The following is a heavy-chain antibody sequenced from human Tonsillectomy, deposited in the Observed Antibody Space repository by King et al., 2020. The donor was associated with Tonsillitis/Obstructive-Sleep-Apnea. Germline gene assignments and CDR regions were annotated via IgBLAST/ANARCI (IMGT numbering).Heavy chain of an antibody. V-gene: IGHV7-4-1*02. CDR3: AREFKSGFWGPDY. D-gene: IGHD3-16*01. J-gene: IGHJ4*02. CDR2: INTNTGNP. CDR1: GYTFSNYA. Sequence: QLVQSGSELKKPGASVKISCKASGYTFSNYAMMWVRQAPGQGLEWMGWINTNTGNPTYAQDFTGRFVFSFDTSVRTAYLQISDLTPEDTAVYYCAREFKSGFWGPDYWGQGTLVTVSS.